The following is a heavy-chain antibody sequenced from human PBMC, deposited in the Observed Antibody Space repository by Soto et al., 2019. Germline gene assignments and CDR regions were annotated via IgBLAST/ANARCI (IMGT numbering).Heavy chain of an antibody. CDR3: AVWGGAYYCYGMDV. CDR1: GYTFTGYY. V-gene: IGHV1-2*02. Sequence: ASVKVSCKASGYTFTGYYMHWVRQAPGQGLEWMGWINPNSGGTNYAQKFQGRVTMTRDTSISTAYMELSRLRSDDTAVYYCAVWGGAYYCYGMDVWGQGTTVTVSS. D-gene: IGHD3-16*01. CDR2: INPNSGGT. J-gene: IGHJ6*02.